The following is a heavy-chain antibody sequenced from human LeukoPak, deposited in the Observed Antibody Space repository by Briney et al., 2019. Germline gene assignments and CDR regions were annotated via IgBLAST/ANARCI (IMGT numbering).Heavy chain of an antibody. CDR3: ASTYYYDSSGYYGYNIDY. CDR1: GGTFSSYA. V-gene: IGHV1-69*05. Sequence: SVKVSCKASGGTFSSYAISWVRQAPGQGLEWMGGIIPIFGTANYAQKFQGRVTITTDESTSTAYMELSSRRSEDTAVYYCASTYYYDSSGYYGYNIDYWGQGTLVTVSS. J-gene: IGHJ4*02. D-gene: IGHD3-22*01. CDR2: IIPIFGTA.